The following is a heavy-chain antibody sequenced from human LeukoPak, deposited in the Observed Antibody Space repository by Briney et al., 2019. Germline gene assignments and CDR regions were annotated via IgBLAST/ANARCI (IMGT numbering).Heavy chain of an antibody. V-gene: IGHV3-23*01. CDR2: ISGSGGST. D-gene: IGHD3-22*01. CDR3: AKVGAYYYDSSGYWAFDP. J-gene: IGHJ5*02. CDR1: GFTFSSYA. Sequence: GGSLRLSCAASGFTFSSYAMSWVRQAPGKGLEWVSAISGSGGSTYYADSVKGRFTISRDNSENTLYLQMNSLRAEDTAVYYCAKVGAYYYDSSGYWAFDPWGQGTLVTVSS.